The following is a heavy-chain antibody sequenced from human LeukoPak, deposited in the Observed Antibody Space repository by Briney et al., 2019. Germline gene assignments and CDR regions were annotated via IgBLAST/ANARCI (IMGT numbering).Heavy chain of an antibody. CDR1: GGSFSGYF. CDR3: ARNRRNYGSGSYYYYGMDV. J-gene: IGHJ6*02. D-gene: IGHD3-10*01. V-gene: IGHV4-34*01. CDR2: INHRECT. Sequence: SETLSLTCAVSGGSFSGYFWSWIRPPPRKGQEWIGEINHRECTNYNPSLRSRVTRSVDTSKIQFSLKLSSVTAADTAVYYCARNRRNYGSGSYYYYGMDVWGQGTAVTVSS.